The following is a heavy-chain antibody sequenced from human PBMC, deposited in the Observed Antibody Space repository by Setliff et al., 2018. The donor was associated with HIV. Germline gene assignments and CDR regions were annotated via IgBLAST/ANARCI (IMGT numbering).Heavy chain of an antibody. CDR2: IHYSGST. CDR1: GDSITGSHYY. Sequence: PSETLSLTCTVSGDSITGSHYYWGWIRQPPGKGLEWIASIHYSGSTYDSPSVRSRVAIFVDTSKNQSSLRLNSVTATDAAMYYCSRSGIGYGGDSNTFDIWGQGTLVTVSS. CDR3: SRSGIGYGGDSNTFDI. V-gene: IGHV4-39*01. J-gene: IGHJ3*02. D-gene: IGHD2-21*02.